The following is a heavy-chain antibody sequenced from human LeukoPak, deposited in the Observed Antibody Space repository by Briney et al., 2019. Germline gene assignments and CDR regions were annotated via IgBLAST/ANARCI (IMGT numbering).Heavy chain of an antibody. CDR3: ATARIKLPSSPFDY. CDR2: IYYSGST. J-gene: IGHJ4*02. Sequence: PSETLSLTCTVSGGSISTSSYYWGWIRQPPGKGLEWIGTIYYSGSTYYNPSLKSRVTMSIDTSKNQFSLKLSSVTAADTAVYYRATARIKLPSSPFDYWGQGALVTVSS. V-gene: IGHV4-39*01. D-gene: IGHD2-15*01. CDR1: GGSISTSSYY.